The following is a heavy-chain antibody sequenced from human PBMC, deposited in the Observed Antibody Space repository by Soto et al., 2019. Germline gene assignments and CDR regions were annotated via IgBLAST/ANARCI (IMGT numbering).Heavy chain of an antibody. D-gene: IGHD3-16*02. V-gene: IGHV3-33*01. CDR1: GFSFSGHA. J-gene: IGHJ6*02. Sequence: QAQVVESGGGVVQPGRSLRLSCTVSGFSFSGHAMHWVRQAPGKGLEWVAQIWYDGSNKYYADSVRGRFTVSRDNSKNVVYVQMDSLRVEDTAVYYCARDGQSLAPYALDVWGQGTSVTVSS. CDR2: IWYDGSNK. CDR3: ARDGQSLAPYALDV.